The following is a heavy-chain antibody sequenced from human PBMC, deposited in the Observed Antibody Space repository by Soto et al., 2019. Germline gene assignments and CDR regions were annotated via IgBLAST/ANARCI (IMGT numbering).Heavy chain of an antibody. Sequence: QVQLVESGGGVVQPGRSLRLSCAASGFTFSHSGFHWVRQAPGKGLEWVIFISSDGNSQYYGDSVKGRFTISRDNSRNTLYLQMNSLRPEDTDVYYCAKDTPGTVSRWGQGTLVTVSS. CDR2: ISSDGNSQ. CDR3: AKDTPGTVSR. D-gene: IGHD3-10*01. CDR1: GFTFSHSG. V-gene: IGHV3-30*18. J-gene: IGHJ4*02.